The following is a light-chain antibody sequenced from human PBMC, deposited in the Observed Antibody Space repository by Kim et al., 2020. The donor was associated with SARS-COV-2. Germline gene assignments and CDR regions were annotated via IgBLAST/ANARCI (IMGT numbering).Light chain of an antibody. J-gene: IGKJ4*01. V-gene: IGKV3-15*01. CDR3: QQYNRWFALS. Sequence: SPGERATLSCRPSQSIGTNLAWYQQKPGQAPRLLIYDAFIRATSVPDRFSGSGSGTEFTLTISGLQSEDFAVYHCQQYNRWFALSFGGGTKVDIK. CDR1: QSIGTN. CDR2: DAF.